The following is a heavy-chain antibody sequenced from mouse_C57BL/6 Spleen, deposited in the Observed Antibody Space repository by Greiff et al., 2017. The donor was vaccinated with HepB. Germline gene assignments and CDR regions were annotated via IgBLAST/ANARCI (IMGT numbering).Heavy chain of an antibody. J-gene: IGHJ1*03. CDR2: IWRGGST. D-gene: IGHD1-2*01. Sequence: VKLVESGPGLVQPSQSLSITCTVSGFSLTSYGVHWVRQSPGKGLEWLGVIWRGGSTDYNAAFMSRLSITKDNSKSQVFFKMNSLQADDTAIYYCAKKGITTAWYFDVWGTGTTVTVSS. CDR3: AKKGITTAWYFDV. V-gene: IGHV2-5*01. CDR1: GFSLTSYG.